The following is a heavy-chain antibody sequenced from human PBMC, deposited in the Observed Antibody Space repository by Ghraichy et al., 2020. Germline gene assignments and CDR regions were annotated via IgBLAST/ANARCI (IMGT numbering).Heavy chain of an antibody. CDR2: INIDGSYT. CDR1: GFTFSSSW. Sequence: GESLNISCAPSGFTFSSSWMHWVRQAPGKGLVWVSRINIDGSYTNYADSVKGRFTISRDNAKNTLYLQMNSLRADDTAVYYCVRGSSGWSGIDYWGQGTLVTVSS. J-gene: IGHJ4*02. CDR3: VRGSSGWSGIDY. D-gene: IGHD6-19*01. V-gene: IGHV3-74*01.